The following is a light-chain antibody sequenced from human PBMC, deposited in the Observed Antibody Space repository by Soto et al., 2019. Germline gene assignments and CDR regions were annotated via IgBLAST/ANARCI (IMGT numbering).Light chain of an antibody. V-gene: IGLV2-18*02. Sequence: QSALTQPPSVSGSPGQSVTISCTGSSRDVGSYNRVSWYLQPPGTAPKLIIYEVSSRPSGVPDLFSGSKSGNTASLTISGLQAEDERGYDCSSYTSRSTLLFGGGTKQTVL. CDR2: EVS. J-gene: IGLJ3*02. CDR3: SSYTSRSTLL. CDR1: SRDVGSYNR.